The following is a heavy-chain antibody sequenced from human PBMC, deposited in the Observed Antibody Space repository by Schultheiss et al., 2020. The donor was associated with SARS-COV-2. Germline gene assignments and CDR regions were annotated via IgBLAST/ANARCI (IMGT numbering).Heavy chain of an antibody. D-gene: IGHD3-10*01. J-gene: IGHJ4*02. CDR2: INPNSGGT. CDR3: ARDQLRRRKYYFDY. CDR1: GYTFTGYY. Sequence: ASVKVSCKASGYTFTGYYIHWVRQAPGQGLEWMGWINPNSGGTNYAQKFQGRVTMTRDTSISTAYMELSRLRSDDTAVYYCARDQLRRRKYYFDYWGQGTLVTVSS. V-gene: IGHV1-2*02.